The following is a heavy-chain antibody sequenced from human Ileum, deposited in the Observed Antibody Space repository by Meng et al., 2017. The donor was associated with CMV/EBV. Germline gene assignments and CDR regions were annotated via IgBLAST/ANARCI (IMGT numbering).Heavy chain of an antibody. CDR3: ARLPFFRRGHQLVVSLPTED. D-gene: IGHD1-1*01. Sequence: SETLSLTCTVSGGSISSNTTFYWGWIRQPPGKGLEWIGSIYNSGNTYYNPSFQSRVTIEVDTSKNQFSLKLISVTAADTAVYYCARLPFFRRGHQLVVSLPTEDWGQGTLVTVSS. CDR2: IYNSGNT. J-gene: IGHJ4*02. CDR1: GGSISSNTTFY. V-gene: IGHV4-39*07.